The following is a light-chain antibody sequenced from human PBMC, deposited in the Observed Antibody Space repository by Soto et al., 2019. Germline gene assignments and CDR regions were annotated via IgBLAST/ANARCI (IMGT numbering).Light chain of an antibody. V-gene: IGLV2-11*01. J-gene: IGLJ1*01. CDR1: TIDVDSSNY. CDR2: DVS. Sequence: QSALTQPRSVSGSPGQSVTISCTGPTIDVDSSNYVSWYQQHPGKAPKLMIYDVSERPSGVPDRFSGSKSGSTASLTISGLQAEDEADYYCCSYATTFYVFGRGTRSPS. CDR3: CSYATTFYV.